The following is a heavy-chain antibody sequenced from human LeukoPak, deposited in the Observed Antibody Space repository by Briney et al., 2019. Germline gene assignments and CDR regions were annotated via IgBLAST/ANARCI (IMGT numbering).Heavy chain of an antibody. V-gene: IGHV3-23*01. CDR1: GFTFSSYA. Sequence: PGGSLRLSCAASGFTFSSYAMSWVRQAPGKGLEWVSAISGSGGSTYYADSVKGRLTISRDNSKNTLYLQMNSLRAEDTAVYYCAKTTGRYYDSSEDYWGQGTLVTVSS. CDR2: ISGSGGST. D-gene: IGHD3-22*01. CDR3: AKTTGRYYDSSEDY. J-gene: IGHJ4*02.